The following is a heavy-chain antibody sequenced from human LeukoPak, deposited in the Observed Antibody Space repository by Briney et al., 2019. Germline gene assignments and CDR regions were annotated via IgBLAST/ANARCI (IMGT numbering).Heavy chain of an antibody. V-gene: IGHV3-53*01. CDR1: GFTVSSNY. J-gene: IGHJ3*02. CDR3: AREIEGVYNWNDYGAFDI. Sequence: PGGSLRLSCAASGFTVSSNYMSWVRQAPGKGLEWVSVIYSGGSTYYADSVKGRFTIPRDNSKNTLYLQMNSLRAEDTAVYYCAREIEGVYNWNDYGAFDIWGQGTMVTVSS. CDR2: IYSGGST. D-gene: IGHD1-20*01.